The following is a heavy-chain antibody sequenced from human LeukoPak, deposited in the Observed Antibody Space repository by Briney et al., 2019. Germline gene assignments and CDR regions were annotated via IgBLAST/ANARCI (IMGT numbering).Heavy chain of an antibody. CDR3: ARVAGEGSGSYYTIGY. D-gene: IGHD3-10*01. J-gene: IGHJ4*02. CDR1: GFTFGDYA. V-gene: IGHV3-74*01. Sequence: GGSLRLSCTASGFTFGDYAMSWFRQAPGKGLVWVSRINSDGSSTSYADSVKGRFTISRDNAKNTLYLQMNSLRAEDTAVYYCARVAGEGSGSYYTIGYWGQGTLVTVSS. CDR2: INSDGSST.